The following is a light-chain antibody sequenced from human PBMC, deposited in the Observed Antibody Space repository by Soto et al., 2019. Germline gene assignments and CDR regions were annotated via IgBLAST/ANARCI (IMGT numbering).Light chain of an antibody. Sequence: DIPMTQSPSTLSASVGDRVTITCRASQSFTSWLAWYQQKPGKAPKLLIYDASSLESGVPSRFSGSGSGTEFTLTISSLQPDDCATYYCQQYNDYLWTFGQGTKVEIK. CDR2: DAS. CDR3: QQYNDYLWT. CDR1: QSFTSW. V-gene: IGKV1-5*01. J-gene: IGKJ1*01.